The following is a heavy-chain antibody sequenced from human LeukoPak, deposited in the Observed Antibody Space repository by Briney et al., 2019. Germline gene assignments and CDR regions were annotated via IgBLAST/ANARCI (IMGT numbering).Heavy chain of an antibody. V-gene: IGHV4-39*01. D-gene: IGHD2-2*01. CDR2: IYYSGST. Sequence: PSETLSLTCTVSGGSISSSSYYWGWIRQPPGKGLEWIGSIYYSGSTYYNPSLKSRVTISVDTSKNQFSLKLSSVTAADTAVYYCARLSADCSSTSCYHYYYYYMDVWGKGTTVTVSS. J-gene: IGHJ6*03. CDR3: ARLSADCSSTSCYHYYYYYMDV. CDR1: GGSISSSSYY.